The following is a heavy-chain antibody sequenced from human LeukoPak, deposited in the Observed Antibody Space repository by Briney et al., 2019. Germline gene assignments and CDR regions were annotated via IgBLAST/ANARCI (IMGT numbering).Heavy chain of an antibody. D-gene: IGHD6-19*01. V-gene: IGHV3-13*04. CDR3: ARGGIQVSGIDEFDY. CDR1: GFTFIDYG. J-gene: IGHJ4*02. Sequence: PGGSPRLSLATSGFTFIDYGMDWGRPGIRKGLGWGQAIGIRGDTHYSGSVKGRFTISRENAESSLYLQMNSLRAEDTAVYYCARGGIQVSGIDEFDYWGQGTLVTVSS. CDR2: IGIRGDT.